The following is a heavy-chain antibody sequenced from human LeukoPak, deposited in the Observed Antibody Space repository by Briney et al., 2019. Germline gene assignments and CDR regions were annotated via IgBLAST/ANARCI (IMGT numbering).Heavy chain of an antibody. CDR1: GFIFSNYW. V-gene: IGHV3-74*01. D-gene: IGHD3-22*01. J-gene: IGHJ4*02. Sequence: GGSLRLSCAASGFIFSNYWMHWLRQAPGKGLVWVSRISGDGISTAYADPVKGRFTISRDSAKNTLYLQMNSLRAEDTAVYYCARGVIYAYYDSSGYDYWGQGTLVTVSS. CDR3: ARGVIYAYYDSSGYDY. CDR2: ISGDGIST.